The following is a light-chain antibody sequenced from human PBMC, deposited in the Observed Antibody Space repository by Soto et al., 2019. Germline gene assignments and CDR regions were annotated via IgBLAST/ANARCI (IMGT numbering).Light chain of an antibody. Sequence: EIVLTQSPGTLSLSPGERATVSCRASQSVSSSYLAWYQQKPGQAPRLLIYDASSRATGIPDRFSGSGSGTDFTLTISRLEPEDFAVYYCQQYNNWPLTFGGGTKVDIK. J-gene: IGKJ4*01. V-gene: IGKV3-20*01. CDR3: QQYNNWPLT. CDR2: DAS. CDR1: QSVSSSY.